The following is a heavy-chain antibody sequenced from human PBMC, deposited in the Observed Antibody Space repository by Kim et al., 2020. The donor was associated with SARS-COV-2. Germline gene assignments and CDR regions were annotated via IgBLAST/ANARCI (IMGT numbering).Heavy chain of an antibody. CDR3: ARSRHPHYGMDV. Sequence: YSPSFQGQVTISADKSISTAYLQWSSLKASDTAMYYCARSRHPHYGMDVWGQGTTVTVSS. J-gene: IGHJ6*02. V-gene: IGHV5-51*01.